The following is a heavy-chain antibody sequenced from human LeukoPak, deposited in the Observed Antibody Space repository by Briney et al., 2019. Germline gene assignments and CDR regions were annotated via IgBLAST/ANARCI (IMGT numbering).Heavy chain of an antibody. Sequence: PGGSLRLSCAASGFTFSSYWMHWVRQAPGKGLVWVSRINSDGSSTSYADSVKGRFTIPRDNAKNTLYLQMNSLRAEDTAVYYCARDDHPTHGKRGYSYGPNYWGQGTLVTVSS. D-gene: IGHD5-18*01. V-gene: IGHV3-74*01. CDR1: GFTFSSYW. CDR3: ARDDHPTHGKRGYSYGPNY. J-gene: IGHJ4*02. CDR2: INSDGSST.